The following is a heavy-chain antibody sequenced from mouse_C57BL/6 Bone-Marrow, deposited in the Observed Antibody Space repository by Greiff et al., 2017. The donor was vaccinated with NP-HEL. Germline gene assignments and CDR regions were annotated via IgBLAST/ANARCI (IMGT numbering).Heavy chain of an antibody. Sequence: EVQLVESGGGLVKPGGSLKLSCAASGFTFSSYTMSWVRQTPEKRLEWVATISGGGGNTYYPDSAKGRFTISRDNAKNTLYLQMSSLRSEDTALYYCASPWFAYWGQGTLVTVSA. CDR2: ISGGGGNT. CDR1: GFTFSSYT. V-gene: IGHV5-9*01. J-gene: IGHJ3*01. CDR3: ASPWFAY.